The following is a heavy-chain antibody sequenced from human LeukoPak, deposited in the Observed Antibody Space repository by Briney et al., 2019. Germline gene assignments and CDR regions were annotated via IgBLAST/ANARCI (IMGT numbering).Heavy chain of an antibody. CDR1: GGSISSYY. CDR3: ARGAAAGSLFDY. D-gene: IGHD6-13*01. J-gene: IGHJ4*02. CDR2: IYYSGST. Sequence: PSETLSLTCTVSGGSISSYYWSWIRQPPGKGLEWIGYIYYSGSTNYNPSLKSRVTISVDTSKNQFSLKLSSVTAADTAVYYCARGAAAGSLFDYWGQGTLVVVSS. V-gene: IGHV4-59*01.